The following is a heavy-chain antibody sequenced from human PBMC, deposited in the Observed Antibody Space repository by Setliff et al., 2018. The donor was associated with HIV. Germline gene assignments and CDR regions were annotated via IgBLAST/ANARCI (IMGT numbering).Heavy chain of an antibody. D-gene: IGHD3-22*01. V-gene: IGHV4-34*01. CDR3: ARRYHDASGFYDS. Sequence: SETLSLTCAVYGGSFSGYYWSWIRQPPGKGLEWIGEINHSGSTNYNPSLKSRVTISVDTSKNQFSLKLSSVTAADTAVYYCARRYHDASGFYDSWGQGVLVTVSS. J-gene: IGHJ5*01. CDR2: INHSGST. CDR1: GGSFSGYY.